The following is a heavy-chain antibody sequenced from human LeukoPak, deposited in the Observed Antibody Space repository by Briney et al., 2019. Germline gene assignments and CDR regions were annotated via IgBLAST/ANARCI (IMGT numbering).Heavy chain of an antibody. Sequence: PSETLSLTCTVSGGSISSYYWSWIRQPPGKGLEWIGYIYYSGSTNYNPSLKSRVTISVDTSKNQFSLKLSSVTAADTAVYYCARAAHDSSGYYYKEEYYFDYWGKGTLSPSPQ. CDR1: GGSISSYY. V-gene: IGHV4-59*01. J-gene: IGHJ4*02. D-gene: IGHD3-22*01. CDR2: IYYSGST. CDR3: ARAAHDSSGYYYKEEYYFDY.